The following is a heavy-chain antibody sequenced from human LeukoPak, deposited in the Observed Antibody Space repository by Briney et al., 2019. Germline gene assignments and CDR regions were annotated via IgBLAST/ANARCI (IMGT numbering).Heavy chain of an antibody. V-gene: IGHV1-2*02. CDR2: INPISGGT. D-gene: IGHD6-19*01. CDR3: ARASIVAGIATD. Sequence: ASVKVSCKASGYTFTAYYMHWVRQAPGQGLEWIGWINPISGGTNSAQKFQGRVTMTRDTSISTAYMELSRLRSDDTAVYYCARASIVAGIATDWGQGTLVTVSS. J-gene: IGHJ4*02. CDR1: GYTFTAYY.